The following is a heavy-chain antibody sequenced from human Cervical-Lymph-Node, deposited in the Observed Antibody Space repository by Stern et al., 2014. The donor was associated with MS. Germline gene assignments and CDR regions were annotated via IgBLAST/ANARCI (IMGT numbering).Heavy chain of an antibody. CDR3: ARDHSSSLDY. CDR1: GFTFSSYS. Sequence: EVQLVESGGGLVKPGGSLRLSCAASGFTFSSYSMNWVRQAPGKGLEWVSSISSSSSCIYYADSLTGRFTISRDNSKNTLYLQLHSLRAEDTAVYYCARDHSSSLDYWGQGTLVTVSS. J-gene: IGHJ4*02. V-gene: IGHV3-21*01. CDR2: ISSSSSCI. D-gene: IGHD6-13*01.